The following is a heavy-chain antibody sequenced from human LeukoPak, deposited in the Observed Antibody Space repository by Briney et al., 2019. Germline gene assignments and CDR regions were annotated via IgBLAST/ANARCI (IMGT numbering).Heavy chain of an antibody. J-gene: IGHJ4*02. CDR1: GGSISPYY. V-gene: IGHV4-4*07. D-gene: IGHD3-22*01. Sequence: PSETLSLTCTVSGGSISPYYWSWIRQPAGKGLEWMGRIYASGSTNYNPSLQSRVTISVDKSKNHFSLNLSSVTAADTAVYYCARLSNYYDTTSGYYYSFDHWGQGTLVTVSS. CDR2: IYASGST. CDR3: ARLSNYYDTTSGYYYSFDH.